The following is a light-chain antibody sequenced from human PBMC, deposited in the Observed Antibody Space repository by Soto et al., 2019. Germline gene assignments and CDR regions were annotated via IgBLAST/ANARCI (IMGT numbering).Light chain of an antibody. CDR1: NSDVGGYNF. CDR2: DVS. J-gene: IGLJ3*02. CDR3: CSYAGSYTWV. Sequence: QSALTQPRSVSGSPGQSVTISCTGTNSDVGGYNFVSWYQQHPGKAPQLMMYDVSNRPSGVPDRFSGSKSGNTASLTISGIQAEDEADYYCCSYAGSYTWVFGGGTKVTVL. V-gene: IGLV2-11*01.